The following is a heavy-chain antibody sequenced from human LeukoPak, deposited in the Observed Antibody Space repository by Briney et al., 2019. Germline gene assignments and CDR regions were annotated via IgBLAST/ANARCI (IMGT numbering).Heavy chain of an antibody. CDR2: MNPNSGNT. J-gene: IGHJ6*03. D-gene: IGHD2-15*01. Sequence: ASVKVSCKASGYTFTSYDINWVRQATGQGLEWMGWMNPNSGNTGYAQKFQGRVTITRNTSISTAYMELSSLRSEDTAVYYCARGRRLNCSGGSCYGGYYYYMDVWGKGTTVTVSS. CDR3: ARGRRLNCSGGSCYGGYYYYMDV. V-gene: IGHV1-8*03. CDR1: GYTFTSYD.